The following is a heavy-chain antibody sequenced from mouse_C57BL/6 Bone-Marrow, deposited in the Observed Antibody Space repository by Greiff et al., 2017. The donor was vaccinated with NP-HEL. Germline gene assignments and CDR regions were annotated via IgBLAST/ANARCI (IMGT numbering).Heavy chain of an antibody. Sequence: QVQLKESGAELVRPGASVKMSCKASGYTFTSYNMHWVKQTPRQGLEWIGAIYPGNGDTSYNQKFKGKATLTVDKSSSTAYMQLSSLTSEDSAVYFCATLPGYWYFDVWGTGTTVTVSS. J-gene: IGHJ1*03. V-gene: IGHV1-12*01. CDR1: GYTFTSYN. CDR3: ATLPGYWYFDV. CDR2: IYPGNGDT.